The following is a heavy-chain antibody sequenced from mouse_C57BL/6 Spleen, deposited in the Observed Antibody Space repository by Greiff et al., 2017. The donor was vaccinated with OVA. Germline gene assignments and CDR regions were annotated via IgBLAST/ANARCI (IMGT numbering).Heavy chain of an antibody. V-gene: IGHV1-26*01. D-gene: IGHD2-3*01. CDR2: INPNNGGT. Sequence: EVQLQQSGPELVKPGASVKISCKASGYTFTDYYMNWVKQSHGKSLEWIGDINPNNGGTSYNHKFKGKATFTVDKSSSTSYMELRRLTSEVSAVYYCARGVYEGYPYCLDDWGQGTTLTVSS. CDR3: ARGVYEGYPYCLDD. CDR1: GYTFTDYY. J-gene: IGHJ2*01.